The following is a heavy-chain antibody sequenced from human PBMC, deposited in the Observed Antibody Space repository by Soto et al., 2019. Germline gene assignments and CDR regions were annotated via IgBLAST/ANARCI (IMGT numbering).Heavy chain of an antibody. Sequence: QVQLVESGGGVVQPGRSLRLSCAASGFTFSSYGMHWVRQAPGKGLEWVAVISYDGSNKYYADSVKGRFTISRDNSKNTLYLPMNSLRAEDTAVYYCAKDLRLDLAPSHDAFAIWGQGTMVTVSS. CDR1: GFTFSSYG. V-gene: IGHV3-30*18. CDR3: AKDLRLDLAPSHDAFAI. D-gene: IGHD5-12*01. CDR2: ISYDGSNK. J-gene: IGHJ3*02.